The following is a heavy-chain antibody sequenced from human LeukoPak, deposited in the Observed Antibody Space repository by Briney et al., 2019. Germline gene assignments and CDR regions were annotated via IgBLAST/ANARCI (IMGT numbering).Heavy chain of an antibody. V-gene: IGHV3-66*01. CDR2: IYSGGST. D-gene: IGHD2-15*01. Sequence: PGGSLRLFCAVTGFTSSSYEMNWVRQAPGKGLEWVSVIYSGGSTYYADSVKGRITISRDNSKNTLYLQMNSLRVEDTAVYYCARDFCSAGSCYPDNWGQGTLVTVSS. CDR1: GFTSSSYE. CDR3: ARDFCSAGSCYPDN. J-gene: IGHJ4*02.